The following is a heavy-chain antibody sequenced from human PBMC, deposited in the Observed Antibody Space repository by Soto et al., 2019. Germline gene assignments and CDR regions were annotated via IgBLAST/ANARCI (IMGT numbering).Heavy chain of an antibody. CDR1: GYTFTSYT. V-gene: IGHV1-3*01. Sequence: GASVKVSCKASGYTFTSYTMHWVRQAPGQRFEWMGWINPGNGDTKYSEKFQGRVTITRDKSASTADMERSSLRSEDTAVYYCVTNQKAIXTGMDVWGEGTTVTVSS. J-gene: IGHJ6*04. CDR2: INPGNGDT. CDR3: VTNQKAIXTGMDV.